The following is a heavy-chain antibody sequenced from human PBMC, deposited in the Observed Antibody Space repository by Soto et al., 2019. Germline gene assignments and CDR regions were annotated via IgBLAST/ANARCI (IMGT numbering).Heavy chain of an antibody. J-gene: IGHJ2*01. CDR3: ARPLWRDDYNWGYFDL. Sequence: PSETLSLTCTVSGASITQYYWNWIRQSPGKGLEWIVSVSSTGSTVFNPSLTSRVTVSLDTSKNQFSLTLNSVTAADTAVYYCARPLWRDDYNWGYFDLWGRGTLVTVS. CDR1: GASITQYY. CDR2: VSSTGST. D-gene: IGHD4-4*01. V-gene: IGHV4-59*01.